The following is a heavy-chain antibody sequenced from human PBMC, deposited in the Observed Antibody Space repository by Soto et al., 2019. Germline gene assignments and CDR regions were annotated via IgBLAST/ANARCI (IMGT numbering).Heavy chain of an antibody. CDR1: GFTFSSYA. V-gene: IGHV3-23*01. CDR2: ISGSGGST. Sequence: GGSLRLSCAASGFTFSSYAMSWVRQAPGKGLEWVSAISGSGGSTYYADSVKGRFTISRDNSKNTLYLQMNSLRAEDTAVYYCARPSSGYLIFDYWGQGTLVTAPQ. J-gene: IGHJ4*02. CDR3: ARPSSGYLIFDY. D-gene: IGHD3-22*01.